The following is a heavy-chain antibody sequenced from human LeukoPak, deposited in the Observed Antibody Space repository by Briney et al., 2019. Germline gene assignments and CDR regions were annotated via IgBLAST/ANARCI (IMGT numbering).Heavy chain of an antibody. V-gene: IGHV4-61*02. J-gene: IGHJ5*02. CDR2: IYTSGST. Sequence: SETLSLTCTVSGGSISSGNYYWSWIRQPAGKGLEWIWRIYTSGSTNYNPSLKSRVTISTDTSKNQFSLKLSSVTAADTAVYYCARTLNWPNWFDPWGQGTLVTVSS. CDR1: GGSISSGNYY. CDR3: ARTLNWPNWFDP.